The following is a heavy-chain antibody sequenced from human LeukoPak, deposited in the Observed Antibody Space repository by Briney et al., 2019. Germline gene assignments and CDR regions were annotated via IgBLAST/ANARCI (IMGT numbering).Heavy chain of an antibody. CDR1: GFTFSSYG. D-gene: IGHD2-15*01. J-gene: IGHJ4*02. V-gene: IGHV3-30*18. CDR3: AKDFSAEDAPGY. Sequence: GGSLRLSCAASGFTFSSYGMHWVGQAPGKGLEWVAVISYDGSNKYYADSVKGRFTISRDNSKTTLYLQMNSLRAEDTAVYYCAKDFSAEDAPGYWGQGTLVTVSS. CDR2: ISYDGSNK.